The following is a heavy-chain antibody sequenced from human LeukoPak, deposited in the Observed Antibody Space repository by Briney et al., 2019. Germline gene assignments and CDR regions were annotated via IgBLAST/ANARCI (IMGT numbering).Heavy chain of an antibody. V-gene: IGHV4-59*01. CDR3: ARDRENGDYPGVVDP. J-gene: IGHJ5*02. CDR1: GGSISSYY. CDR2: LYYSGTT. D-gene: IGHD4-17*01. Sequence: SETLSLTCTVSGGSISSYYWSWIRQPPGKGLEWIGYLYYSGTTNYNPSLKSRVTISVDTSKNQFSLKLTSVTAADTAVYYCARDRENGDYPGVVDPWGQGTLVTVSS.